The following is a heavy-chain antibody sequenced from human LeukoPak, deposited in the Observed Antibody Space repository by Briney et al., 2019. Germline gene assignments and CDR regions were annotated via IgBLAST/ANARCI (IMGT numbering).Heavy chain of an antibody. Sequence: GGSLRLSCAASGFTVSINYMSWVRQAPGKGLEWVSVIYSGGSTYYADSVKGRFTISRDNSKNTLYLQMNSLRAEDTAVYYCARTRPNSGYDRYYYYMDVWGKGTTVTVSS. CDR3: ARTRPNSGYDRYYYYMDV. CDR1: GFTVSINY. CDR2: IYSGGST. J-gene: IGHJ6*03. V-gene: IGHV3-53*01. D-gene: IGHD5-12*01.